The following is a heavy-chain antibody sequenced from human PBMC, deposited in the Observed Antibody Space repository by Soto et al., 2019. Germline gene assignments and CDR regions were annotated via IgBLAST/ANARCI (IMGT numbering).Heavy chain of an antibody. V-gene: IGHV4-39*01. CDR3: ARHPPYRPFDC. D-gene: IGHD3-16*02. CDR2: VYNSGST. CDR1: GDSLSAGPYH. Sequence: QLQLQESGPGLVKPSETLSLTCSVSGDSLSAGPYHWGWIRQPPGKGLEWVGNVYNSGSTSYSPSLKQRGPTSVNTSKNQFSLRLTSVPAADTAVYFCARHPPYRPFDCWGQGTLVTVSS. J-gene: IGHJ4*02.